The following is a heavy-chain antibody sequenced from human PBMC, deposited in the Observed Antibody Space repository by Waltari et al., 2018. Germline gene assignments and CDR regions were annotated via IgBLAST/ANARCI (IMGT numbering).Heavy chain of an antibody. D-gene: IGHD2-15*01. Sequence: EVQLVESGGGLVQPGGSLRLSCAASGFTFSSYWMSWVRQAPGKGLEWVANIKQDGSEKYYVDSVKGRFTISRDNAKNSLYLQMNSLRAEDTAVYYCARGVAKVPLHYYYYYYYMDVWGKGTTVTVSS. CDR2: IKQDGSEK. CDR3: ARGVAKVPLHYYYYYYYMDV. CDR1: GFTFSSYW. V-gene: IGHV3-7*01. J-gene: IGHJ6*03.